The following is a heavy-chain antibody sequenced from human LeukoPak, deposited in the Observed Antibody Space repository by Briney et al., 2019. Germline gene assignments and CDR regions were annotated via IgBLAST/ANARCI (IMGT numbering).Heavy chain of an antibody. Sequence: GGSLRLSCAASGFTFSSYAMSWVRQAPGKGLEWVSAISGSGGSTYYADSVKGRFTISRDNSKNTLYLQMNSLSAEDTAVYYCARKATRRGYFDYWGQGTLVTVSS. CDR1: GFTFSSYA. J-gene: IGHJ4*02. CDR3: ARKATRRGYFDY. D-gene: IGHD1-26*01. V-gene: IGHV3-23*01. CDR2: ISGSGGST.